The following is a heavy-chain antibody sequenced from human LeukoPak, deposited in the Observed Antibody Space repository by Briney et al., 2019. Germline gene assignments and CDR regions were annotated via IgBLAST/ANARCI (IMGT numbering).Heavy chain of an antibody. CDR2: ISSSGITI. V-gene: IGHV3-48*03. D-gene: IGHD3-22*01. CDR3: ARASPYHYENSDEGPGGGS. J-gene: IGHJ4*02. Sequence: PAGSLRLSCAASGFTFSSYEMNWVRQAPGKGLEWISYISSSGITIYYADSVKGRFTISRDNAKNSLYLQMNSLRAEDTAVYYCARASPYHYENSDEGPGGGSWGQGTLVSVSS. CDR1: GFTFSSYE.